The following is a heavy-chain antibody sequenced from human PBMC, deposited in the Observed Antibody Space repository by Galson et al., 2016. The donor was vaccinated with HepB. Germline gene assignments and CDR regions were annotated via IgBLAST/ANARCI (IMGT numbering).Heavy chain of an antibody. CDR1: GFIFSSHW. V-gene: IGHV3-7*01. D-gene: IGHD6-13*01. CDR2: IKQDGSAK. CDR3: ARDHWAAAPILGTYFYYGMDV. J-gene: IGHJ6*02. Sequence: SLRLSCAASGFIFSSHWMYWVRQTPGKGLEWVANIKQDGSAKYYVDSVKGRFSISRDNAKNSHYLQMNSLRVEDTAVYYCARDHWAAAPILGTYFYYGMDVWGQGTTVTVSS.